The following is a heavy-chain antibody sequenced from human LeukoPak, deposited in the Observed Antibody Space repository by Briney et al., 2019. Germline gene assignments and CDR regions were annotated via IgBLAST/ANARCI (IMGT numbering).Heavy chain of an antibody. V-gene: IGHV3-9*01. CDR1: GFTFDDYA. D-gene: IGHD3-9*01. CDR2: ISWNSDSI. J-gene: IGHJ4*02. Sequence: GGSLRLSCAASGFTFDDYAMHWVRQAPGKGLEWVSGISWNSDSIGYADSVKGRFTISRDNAENSLYLQMNGLRAEDTALYYCAKDIGAYYDILTGYHSAIDYWGQGTLVTVSS. CDR3: AKDIGAYYDILTGYHSAIDY.